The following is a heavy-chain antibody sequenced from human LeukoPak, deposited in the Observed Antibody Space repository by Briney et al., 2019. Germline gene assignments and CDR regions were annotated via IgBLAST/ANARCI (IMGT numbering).Heavy chain of an antibody. Sequence: GGSLRFSCSASGFTFSNYEMNWVRQAPGKGLEWVSYIASSGRTIYYADSVKGRFTISRDNAKSSLYLQMNSLRADDTAVYYCATSRGYFFRWFQHWGQGTLVTVSS. J-gene: IGHJ1*01. CDR3: ATSRGYFFRWFQH. D-gene: IGHD3-22*01. CDR1: GFTFSNYE. CDR2: IASSGRTI. V-gene: IGHV3-48*03.